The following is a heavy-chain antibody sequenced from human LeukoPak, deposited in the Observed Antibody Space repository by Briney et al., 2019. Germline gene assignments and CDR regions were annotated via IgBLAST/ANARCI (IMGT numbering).Heavy chain of an antibody. CDR1: GYSFTSYW. D-gene: IGHD2-8*01. J-gene: IGHJ4*02. CDR3: ARRLRYCTNGVCGGLDY. CDR2: IYPGDSDT. Sequence: GESLKISCKGSGYSFTSYWIGWVRQMPGKGLEWMGIIYPGDSDTRYSPSFQGQVTISADKSISTAYLQWSSLKASDTAMYYCARRLRYCTNGVCGGLDYWGQGTLVTVSS. V-gene: IGHV5-51*01.